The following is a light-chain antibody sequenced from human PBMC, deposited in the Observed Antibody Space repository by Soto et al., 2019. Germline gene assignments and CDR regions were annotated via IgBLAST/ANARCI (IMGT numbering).Light chain of an antibody. CDR2: DTS. CDR1: QSVSIH. CDR3: QQRGDRPRT. Sequence: ETVMTQSPGTLSVSLGERATLSCRASQSVSIHLAWYQQKPGQAPRLLIYDTSTRATGIPARFSGSGSGTEFTLTISSLQSEDFAVYYCQQRGDRPRTFGQGTKLEIK. V-gene: IGKV3-15*01. J-gene: IGKJ2*01.